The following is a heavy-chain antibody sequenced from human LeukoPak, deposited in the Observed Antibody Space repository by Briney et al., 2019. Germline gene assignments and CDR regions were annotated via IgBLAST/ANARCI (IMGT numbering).Heavy chain of an antibody. V-gene: IGHV3-48*02. CDR2: ISSSSSTI. J-gene: IGHJ4*02. CDR3: ARDKRIAAANHPTDDY. CDR1: GFTFSSYS. Sequence: GGSLRLSCAVSGFTFSSYSMSWVRQAPGKGLEWVSYISSSSSTIYYADSVKGRFTISRDNAKNSLYLQMDSLRDEDTAVYYCARDKRIAAANHPTDDYWGQGTLVTVSS. D-gene: IGHD6-13*01.